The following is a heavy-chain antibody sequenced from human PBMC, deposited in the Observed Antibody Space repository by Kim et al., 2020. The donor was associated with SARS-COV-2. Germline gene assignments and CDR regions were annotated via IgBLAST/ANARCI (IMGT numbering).Heavy chain of an antibody. CDR2: ISYDGSNK. Sequence: GGSLRLSCAASGFTFSSYGMHWVRQAPGKGLEWVAVISYDGSNKYYADSVKGRFTISRDNSKNTLYLQMNSLRAEDTAVYYCAKWSVLATKQAASIAVAGTGGIEGDYWGQGTLVTVSS. CDR3: AKWSVLATKQAASIAVAGTGGIEGDY. V-gene: IGHV3-30*18. D-gene: IGHD6-19*01. CDR1: GFTFSSYG. J-gene: IGHJ4*02.